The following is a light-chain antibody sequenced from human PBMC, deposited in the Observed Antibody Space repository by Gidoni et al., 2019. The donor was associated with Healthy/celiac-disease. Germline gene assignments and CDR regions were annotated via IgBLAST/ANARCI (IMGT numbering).Light chain of an antibody. CDR2: QDS. CDR3: QAWDSSTALV. CDR1: KLGDKY. J-gene: IGLJ2*01. Sequence: SYELTQPPSVSVSPGQTASIPCSGDKLGDKYACWYQQKPGQSPVLVIYQDSKRPSGIPERFSGSNSGNTATLTISGTQAMDEADYYCQAWDSSTALVFGRGTKLTVL. V-gene: IGLV3-1*01.